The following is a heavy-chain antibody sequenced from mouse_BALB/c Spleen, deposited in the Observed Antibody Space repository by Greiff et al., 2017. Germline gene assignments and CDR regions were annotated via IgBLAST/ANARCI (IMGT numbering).Heavy chain of an antibody. Sequence: VHLVESGPGLVAPSQSLSISCPAFGFSLTSYGVHWVRQPPGKGLEWLGVIWAGGSTNYNSAHMSRLSISKDNSKCQVFLKMNSLQTDDTAMYYCSRDKDYGSSAWFAYWGQGTLVTVSA. CDR2: IWAGGST. J-gene: IGHJ3*01. CDR3: SRDKDYGSSAWFAY. CDR1: GFSLTSYG. V-gene: IGHV2-9*02. D-gene: IGHD1-1*01.